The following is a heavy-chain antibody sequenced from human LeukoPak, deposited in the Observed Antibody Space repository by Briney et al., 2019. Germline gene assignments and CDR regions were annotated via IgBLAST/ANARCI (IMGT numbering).Heavy chain of an antibody. Sequence: GGSLILSCAASGFTFSSYWMSWVRQAPGKGLEWVASIEQDGSDKYYVDSVKGRFTISRDNAKNSLYLQMNSLRAEDATVYYCARNYMALAGTCDYWGQGTLVTVSS. V-gene: IGHV3-7*05. D-gene: IGHD6-19*01. J-gene: IGHJ4*02. CDR2: IEQDGSDK. CDR1: GFTFSSYW. CDR3: ARNYMALAGTCDY.